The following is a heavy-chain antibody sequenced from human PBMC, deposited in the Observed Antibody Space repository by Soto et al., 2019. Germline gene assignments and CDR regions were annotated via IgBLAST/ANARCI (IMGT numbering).Heavy chain of an antibody. CDR1: GFPFSIYS. CDR3: ARSVEGHFDY. Sequence: EVQLVESGGGLVQPGGSLRLTCAASGFPFSIYSMNWVRQAPGKGLEWSSYITSDTNTIKYADSVKDRFTISRDNAKNLVYLQMNGLRDEDTAVYFCARSVEGHFDYWGQGTVVTVSS. J-gene: IGHJ4*02. V-gene: IGHV3-48*02. CDR2: ITSDTNTI. D-gene: IGHD6-19*01.